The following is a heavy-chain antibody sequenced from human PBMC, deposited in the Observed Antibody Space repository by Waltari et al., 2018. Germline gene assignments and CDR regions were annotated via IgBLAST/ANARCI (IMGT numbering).Heavy chain of an antibody. J-gene: IGHJ4*02. V-gene: IGHV3-48*03. Sequence: EVQLVESGGGLVQPGGSLRLSCAASGFTFSSYEMNWVRQASGKGLEWVSFISSSGSTIYYADSVKGRFTISRDNAKNSLYLQMNSLRAEDTAIYYCARPGLGGGGRYFDYWGQGTLVTVSS. CDR1: GFTFSSYE. CDR2: ISSSGSTI. CDR3: ARPGLGGGGRYFDY. D-gene: IGHD2-21*01.